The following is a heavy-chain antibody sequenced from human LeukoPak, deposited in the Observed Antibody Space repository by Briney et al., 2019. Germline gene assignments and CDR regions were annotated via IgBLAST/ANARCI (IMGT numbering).Heavy chain of an antibody. J-gene: IGHJ3*02. CDR3: ARGVLKLGYCSGGISYSLIDTFDI. Sequence: SETLSLTCTVSGGSISSYYWSWIRQPPGKGLEWIGYIYTSGSTNYNPSLKSRVTISVDTSKNQFSLKLSSVTAADTAVYYCARGVLKLGYCSGGISYSLIDTFDIWGQGTMVTVSS. V-gene: IGHV4-4*09. D-gene: IGHD2-15*01. CDR1: GGSISSYY. CDR2: IYTSGST.